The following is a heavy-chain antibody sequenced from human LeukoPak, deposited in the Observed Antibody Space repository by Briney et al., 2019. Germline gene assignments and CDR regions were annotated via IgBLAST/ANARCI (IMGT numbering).Heavy chain of an antibody. CDR3: ARASYSDYVVNY. CDR2: FYHSGST. CDR1: GYSISSGFY. V-gene: IGHV4-38-2*02. J-gene: IGHJ4*02. Sequence: SETLSLTCTVSGYSISSGFYWGWIRQPPGKGLKWVGTFYHSGSTHYNPSLKSRVTISVDTSKNQFSLRLSSVTVADTAVYFCARASYSDYVVNYWGQGILVTVSS. D-gene: IGHD4-11*01.